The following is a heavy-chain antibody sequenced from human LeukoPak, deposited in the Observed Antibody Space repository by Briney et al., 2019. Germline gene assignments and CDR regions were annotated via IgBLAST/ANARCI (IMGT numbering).Heavy chain of an antibody. CDR1: GGSVSGFY. J-gene: IGHJ4*02. V-gene: IGHV4-59*02. Sequence: PSETLSLTCTVSGGSVSGFYWSWFRQPPGKGLEWIGYIYYSGSTRYNPSLKSRVTILVDTSRNQFSLDPTSVTAADTAVYYCARCAVHGYHEYWGQGALVTVSS. CDR3: ARCAVHGYHEY. CDR2: IYYSGST. D-gene: IGHD5-24*01.